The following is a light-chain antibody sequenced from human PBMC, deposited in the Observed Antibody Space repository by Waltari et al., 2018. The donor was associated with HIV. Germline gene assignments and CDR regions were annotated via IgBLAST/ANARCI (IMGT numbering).Light chain of an antibody. CDR2: VNGDGSH. J-gene: IGLJ3*02. Sequence: QLVLTQSPSASASLGAPVNLTCILSSGHSSFALAWHPQQPETGPRFLVKVNGDGSHNRGEGVPSRFSGSSSGPGRYLTISSLQSEDEADYYCQTWGTGIWVFGGGTKLTVL. V-gene: IGLV4-69*01. CDR1: SGHSSFA. CDR3: QTWGTGIWV.